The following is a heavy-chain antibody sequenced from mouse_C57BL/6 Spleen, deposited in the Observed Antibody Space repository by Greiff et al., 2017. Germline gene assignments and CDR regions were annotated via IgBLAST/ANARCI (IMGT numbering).Heavy chain of an antibody. D-gene: IGHD2-5*01. CDR3: VRDSNYPYYFDY. V-gene: IGHV10-3*01. J-gene: IGHJ2*01. CDR2: IRSKSSNYAT. Sequence: EVQLQQSGGGLVQPKGSLKLSCAASGFTFNTYAMHWVRQAPGKGLEWVARIRSKSSNYATYYADSVKYRFTISRDDSQSMLYLQMNNLKTEDTAMYYCVRDSNYPYYFDYWGQGTTLTVSS. CDR1: GFTFNTYA.